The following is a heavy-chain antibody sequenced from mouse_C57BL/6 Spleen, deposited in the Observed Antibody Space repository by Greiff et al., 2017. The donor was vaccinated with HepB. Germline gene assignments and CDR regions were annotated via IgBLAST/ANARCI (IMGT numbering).Heavy chain of an antibody. Sequence: QVQLKESDAELVKPGASVKISCKVSGYTFTDHTIHWMKQRPEQGLEWIGYIYPRDGSTKYNEKFKGKATLTADKSSSTAYMQLNSLTSEDSAVYFCAREKVYYSNYIYYAMDYWGQGTSVTVSS. D-gene: IGHD2-5*01. CDR3: AREKVYYSNYIYYAMDY. J-gene: IGHJ4*01. V-gene: IGHV1-78*01. CDR1: GYTFTDHT. CDR2: IYPRDGST.